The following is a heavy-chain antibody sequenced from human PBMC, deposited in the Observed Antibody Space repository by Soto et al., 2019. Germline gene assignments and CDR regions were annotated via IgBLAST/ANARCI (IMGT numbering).Heavy chain of an antibody. CDR2: IRSKAYGGTI. J-gene: IGHJ4*02. Sequence: GGSLRLSCTASGFTFGDYAMSWVRQAPGKGREWVGFIRSKAYGGTIEYAASLKGRFIISRDDSKSIAYLQMNSLKTEDTAVYYCTREPLPYYYDSSGYYYPFDYWGQGTLVTVSS. CDR3: TREPLPYYYDSSGYYYPFDY. CDR1: GFTFGDYA. D-gene: IGHD3-22*01. V-gene: IGHV3-49*04.